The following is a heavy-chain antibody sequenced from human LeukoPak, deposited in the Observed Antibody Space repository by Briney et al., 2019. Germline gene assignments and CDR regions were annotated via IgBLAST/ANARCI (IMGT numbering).Heavy chain of an antibody. Sequence: ASVKVSCKASGYTFTGYYMHWVRQAPGQGLEWMGWINPNSGGTNYAQKFQGRVTMTRNTSISTAYMELSSLRSEDTAVYYCARGGGYYDFWSGPRTDYWGQGTLVTVSS. J-gene: IGHJ4*02. V-gene: IGHV1-2*02. CDR1: GYTFTGYY. CDR2: INPNSGGT. D-gene: IGHD3-3*01. CDR3: ARGGGYYDFWSGPRTDY.